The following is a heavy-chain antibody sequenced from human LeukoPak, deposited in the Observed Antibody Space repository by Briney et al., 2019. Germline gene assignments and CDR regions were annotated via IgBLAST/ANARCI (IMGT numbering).Heavy chain of an antibody. CDR1: GGSFSGYY. CDR2: INHSGST. V-gene: IGHV4-34*01. CDR3: APVRYYYDSSGYWPLFAN. D-gene: IGHD3-22*01. Sequence: SETLSLTCAVYGGSFSGYYWSWIRQPPGKGLEWIGEINHSGSTNYNPSLKSRVTISVDTSKNQFSLKLSSVTAADTAVYYCAPVRYYYDSSGYWPLFANGGRGPRVPVSS. J-gene: IGHJ4*02.